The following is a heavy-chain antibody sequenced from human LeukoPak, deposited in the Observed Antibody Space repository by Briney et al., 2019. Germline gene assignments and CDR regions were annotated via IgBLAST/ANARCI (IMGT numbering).Heavy chain of an antibody. V-gene: IGHV4-59*01. Sequence: SQTLSLTCTVSGGSISSYYWSWIRQPPANGLDWIGYIYYSGSTNYNPSLKSRVTISVDTSKNQFSLKLSSVTAADTAVYYCARGGLLGDYFDYWGQGTLVTVSS. D-gene: IGHD2-15*01. CDR2: IYYSGST. J-gene: IGHJ4*02. CDR3: ARGGLLGDYFDY. CDR1: GGSISSYY.